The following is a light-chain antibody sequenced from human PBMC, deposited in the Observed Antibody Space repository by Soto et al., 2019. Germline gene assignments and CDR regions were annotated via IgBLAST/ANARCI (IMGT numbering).Light chain of an antibody. CDR3: QQYGRSGYT. Sequence: IVLTQSPGTLSLSPGERATLSCRASQSVSSCYLAWYQQKPGQAPRLLIYGASSRATGIPDRFSGSGSGTDFTLTISRLEPEDFAVYYCQQYGRSGYTFGQGTKLEIK. CDR2: GAS. J-gene: IGKJ2*01. CDR1: QSVSSCY. V-gene: IGKV3-20*01.